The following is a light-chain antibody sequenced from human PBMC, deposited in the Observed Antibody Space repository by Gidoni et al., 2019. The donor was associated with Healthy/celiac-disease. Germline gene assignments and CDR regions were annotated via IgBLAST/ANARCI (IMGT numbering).Light chain of an antibody. CDR3: AAWDDSLNGPV. Sequence: QSVLTQPPSSSGTPGQRVTISCSGSSSNIGSNTVNWYQPLPGTAPKLLIYSNNQRPSGVPDRFSGSKSGTSASLAISGLQSEDEADYYCAAWDDSLNGPVFGGGTKLTGL. V-gene: IGLV1-44*01. CDR1: SSNIGSNT. CDR2: SNN. J-gene: IGLJ2*01.